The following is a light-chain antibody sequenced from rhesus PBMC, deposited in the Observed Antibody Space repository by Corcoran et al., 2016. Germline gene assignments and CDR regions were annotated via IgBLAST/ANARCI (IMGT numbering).Light chain of an antibody. CDR3: QQYYSSPLA. CDR1: QSLLYSSNNKNY. V-gene: IGKV4-1*01. J-gene: IGKJ4*01. CDR2: WAS. Sequence: DIVMTQSPDSLAVSLGERVTINCKSSQSLLYSSNNKNYLAWDQQKPGQVPKLLIYWASTRESGVPNRFRGRGYGTDVTLPISGLPAEDVAVYFCQQYYSSPLAFGGGTKVEIK.